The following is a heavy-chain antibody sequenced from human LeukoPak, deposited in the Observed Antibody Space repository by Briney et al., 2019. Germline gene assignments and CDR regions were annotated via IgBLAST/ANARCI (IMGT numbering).Heavy chain of an antibody. CDR2: IYFTGST. J-gene: IGHJ6*02. CDR3: ARDGAYYYYGMDV. V-gene: IGHV4-59*01. D-gene: IGHD3-16*01. Sequence: SETLSLTCTVSGGSMTNSYWGWIRQPPGKGLEWLGYIYFTGSTNSNPSLKSRVTISVDTSKNQFSLKLSSVTAADTAVYYCARDGAYYYYGMDVWGQGTTVTVSS. CDR1: GGSMTNSY.